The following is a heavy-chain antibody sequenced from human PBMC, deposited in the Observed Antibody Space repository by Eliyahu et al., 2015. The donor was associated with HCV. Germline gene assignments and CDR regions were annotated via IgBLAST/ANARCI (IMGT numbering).Heavy chain of an antibody. D-gene: IGHD6-13*01. Sequence: QVQLQESGPRLVXPSQTLSLTCSVSGGTXTXSNNYYWSWVRKPPGKDLEWIGYINXNGIAHYNPSLRGRAIMSVDTSKNQFSLKVTSVTDADTAVYYCAREVVTAGTTDAFDIWGQGTLVTVSS. V-gene: IGHV4-30-4*01. CDR3: AREVVTAGTTDAFDI. J-gene: IGHJ3*02. CDR1: GGTXTXSNNYY. CDR2: INXNGIA.